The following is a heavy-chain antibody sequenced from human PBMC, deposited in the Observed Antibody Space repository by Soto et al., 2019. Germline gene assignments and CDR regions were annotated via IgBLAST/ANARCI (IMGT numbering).Heavy chain of an antibody. Sequence: ESGGGLIQPGGSLRLSCAASGFTVSSNYMSWVRQAPGKGLEWVSVIYSGGSTYYADSVKGRFTISRDNSKNTLYLQMNSLRAEDTAVYYCARNYYDSSGYYVYYYYYGMDVWGQGTTVTVSS. CDR2: IYSGGST. CDR1: GFTVSSNY. J-gene: IGHJ6*02. CDR3: ARNYYDSSGYYVYYYYYGMDV. V-gene: IGHV3-53*01. D-gene: IGHD3-22*01.